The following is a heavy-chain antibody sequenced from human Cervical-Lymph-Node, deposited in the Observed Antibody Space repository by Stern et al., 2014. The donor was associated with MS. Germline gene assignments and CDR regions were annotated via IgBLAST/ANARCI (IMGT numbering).Heavy chain of an antibody. J-gene: IGHJ1*01. D-gene: IGHD5-24*01. CDR1: GFSFNRYG. V-gene: IGHV3-33*01. Sequence: VQLVESGGGVVQPGGSLRLSCAASGFSFNRYGMHWVRQAPGKGLEWVAGTQYDGSNKFYADSVRGRFTISRDNSRNTLYLHMNSLRVEDSAIYYCARDLALGTTTISGLWGQGTPVSVSS. CDR2: TQYDGSNK. CDR3: ARDLALGTTTISGL.